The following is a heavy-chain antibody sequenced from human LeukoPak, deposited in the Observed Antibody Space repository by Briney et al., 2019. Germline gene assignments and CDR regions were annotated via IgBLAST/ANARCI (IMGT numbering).Heavy chain of an antibody. CDR3: ARVGAQLVISYYYYYMDV. CDR2: IYYSGST. CDR1: GGSISSFY. D-gene: IGHD6-6*01. Sequence: SETLSLTCTVSGGSISSFYWNWIRQPPGKGLEWIGYIYYSGSTNYNPSLKSRVTISVDTSKNQFSLKLSSVTAADTAVYYCARVGAQLVISYYYYYMDVWGKGTTVTVSS. J-gene: IGHJ6*03. V-gene: IGHV4-59*12.